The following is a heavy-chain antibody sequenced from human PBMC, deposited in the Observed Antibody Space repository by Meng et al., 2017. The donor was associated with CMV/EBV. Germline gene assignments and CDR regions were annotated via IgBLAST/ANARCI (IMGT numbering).Heavy chain of an antibody. CDR3: ASLPVYGDYVRDY. CDR1: GYTLTELS. V-gene: IGHV1-24*01. J-gene: IGHJ4*02. Sequence: KVSGYTLTELSMHWVRQAPGKGLEWMGGFDPEDGETIYAQKFQGRVTMTEDTSTDTAYMELSSLRSEDTAVYYCASLPVYGDYVRDYWGQGTLVTVSS. CDR2: FDPEDGET. D-gene: IGHD4-17*01.